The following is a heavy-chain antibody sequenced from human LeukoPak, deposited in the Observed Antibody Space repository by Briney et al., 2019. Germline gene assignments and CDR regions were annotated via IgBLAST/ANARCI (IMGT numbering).Heavy chain of an antibody. CDR3: ARDQRDEGYSYGPRYFDY. Sequence: ASVKLSCKASGYTFTSYGISWVRQAPGQGLEWIGWISAYNGNTNYAQKLQGKVTMTTDTSTSTDYMELRRLSSDETAVYYCARDQRDEGYSYGPRYFDYWGQGTLVTVSS. CDR2: ISAYNGNT. CDR1: GYTFTSYG. V-gene: IGHV1-18*01. J-gene: IGHJ4*02. D-gene: IGHD5-18*01.